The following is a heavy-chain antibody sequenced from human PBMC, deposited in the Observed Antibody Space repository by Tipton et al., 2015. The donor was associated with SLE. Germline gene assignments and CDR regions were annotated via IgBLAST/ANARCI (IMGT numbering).Heavy chain of an antibody. V-gene: IGHV3-7*01. D-gene: IGHD6-19*01. CDR1: GFTFSSYW. CDR2: INQDGNEK. Sequence: SLRLSCAASGFTFSSYWMSWLRQAPGKGLEWVININQDGNEKYSVDSVKGRFTISRDNSKNTLYLQMNSLRAEDTAVYYCARDSGYSTGWSPGYWGQGSLVTVSP. CDR3: ARDSGYSTGWSPGY. J-gene: IGHJ4*02.